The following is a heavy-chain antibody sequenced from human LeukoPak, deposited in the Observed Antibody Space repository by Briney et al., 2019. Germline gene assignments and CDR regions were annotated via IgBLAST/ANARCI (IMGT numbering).Heavy chain of an antibody. Sequence: GGSLRLSCAASGFTVSSNYMSWVRQAPGKGLEWVSVIYSGGSTYYADSVKGRFTISRDNSKNMLYLQMNSLRAEDTAVYYCARQERIAAAGHFDYWGQGTLVTVSS. CDR1: GFTVSSNY. D-gene: IGHD6-13*01. CDR3: ARQERIAAAGHFDY. J-gene: IGHJ4*02. CDR2: IYSGGST. V-gene: IGHV3-66*04.